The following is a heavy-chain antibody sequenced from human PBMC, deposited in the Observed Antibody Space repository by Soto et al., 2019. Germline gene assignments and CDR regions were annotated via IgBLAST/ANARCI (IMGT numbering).Heavy chain of an antibody. V-gene: IGHV3-7*01. J-gene: IGHJ4*02. Sequence: EVQLVESGGGLVQPGGSLRLSCAASGFNLGAYWMTWVRQAPGKGLEWVANIKQDGSESYYVDSVKGRFTISRDNAKNSLYLQMSSLRAEDTAMYYCARHIAVSVWGQGTLVIVSS. CDR3: ARHIAVSV. CDR1: GFNLGAYW. CDR2: IKQDGSES. D-gene: IGHD6-19*01.